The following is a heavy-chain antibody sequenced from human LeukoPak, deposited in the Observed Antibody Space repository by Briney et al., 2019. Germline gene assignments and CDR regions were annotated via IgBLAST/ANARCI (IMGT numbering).Heavy chain of an antibody. J-gene: IGHJ4*02. Sequence: SVKVSCKASGGTFSSYAISWVRQAPGQGLEWMGGINPIFGTANYAQKFQGRVTITTDESTSTAYMELSSLRSEDTAVYYCASPTYDYGDPLDYWGQGTLVTVSS. CDR1: GGTFSSYA. CDR3: ASPTYDYGDPLDY. CDR2: INPIFGTA. D-gene: IGHD4-17*01. V-gene: IGHV1-69*05.